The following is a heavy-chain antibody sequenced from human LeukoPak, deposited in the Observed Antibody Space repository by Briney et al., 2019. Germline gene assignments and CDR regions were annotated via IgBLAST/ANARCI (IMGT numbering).Heavy chain of an antibody. CDR3: VKEYHSRGFGAYFDY. J-gene: IGHJ4*02. V-gene: IGHV3-48*02. D-gene: IGHD3-3*01. Sequence: GGSLRLSCAASGFTFSSYSMNWVRQAPGKGLEWVSYISSSSSPIYYADSVKGRFTISRDNAKNSVYLQMNSLRDEDTAVYYCVKEYHSRGFGAYFDYWGQGTLDTVSS. CDR2: ISSSSSPI. CDR1: GFTFSSYS.